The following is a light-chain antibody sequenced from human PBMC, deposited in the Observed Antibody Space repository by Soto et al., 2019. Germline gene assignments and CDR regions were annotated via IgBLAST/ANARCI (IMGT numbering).Light chain of an antibody. Sequence: DLVMTQSPLSLPVTPGEPASISCRSSQSLLHSNGYNYLDWYLQKPGQSPQLLIYLGSNRASGVPDRFSGSGSGTDFTLKISRVEAADVGVYYCMQTLQTPRTFGQGTKVEIK. V-gene: IGKV2-28*01. CDR1: QSLLHSNGYNY. CDR2: LGS. J-gene: IGKJ1*01. CDR3: MQTLQTPRT.